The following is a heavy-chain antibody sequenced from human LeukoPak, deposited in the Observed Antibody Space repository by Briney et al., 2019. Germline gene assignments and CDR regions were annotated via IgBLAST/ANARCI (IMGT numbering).Heavy chain of an antibody. CDR2: IRNDGSDK. V-gene: IGHV3-30*02. CDR3: AKVAPETAMVTGGFDY. Sequence: GGSLRLSCAASGFTFSSYGIHWVRQAPAKGLDWVAFIRNDGSDKYYGDSVKGRFTISRDNSKNTVYLQMNSLRSEDTSVYFCAKVAPETAMVTGGFDYWGQGTLVTVSS. D-gene: IGHD5-18*01. CDR1: GFTFSSYG. J-gene: IGHJ4*02.